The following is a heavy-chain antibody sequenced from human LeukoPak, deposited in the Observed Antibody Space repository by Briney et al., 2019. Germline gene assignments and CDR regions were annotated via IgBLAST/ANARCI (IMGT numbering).Heavy chain of an antibody. D-gene: IGHD3-3*01. CDR2: ISSSGSTI. V-gene: IGHV3-48*03. CDR3: ARKYDFWSGLDY. J-gene: IGHJ4*02. CDR1: GFTFDDYA. Sequence: PGGSLRLSCAASGFTFDDYAMHWVRQAPGKGLEWVSYISSSGSTIYYADSVKGRFTFSRDNAKNSLYLQMNSLRAEDTAVYYCARKYDFWSGLDYWGQGTLVTVSS.